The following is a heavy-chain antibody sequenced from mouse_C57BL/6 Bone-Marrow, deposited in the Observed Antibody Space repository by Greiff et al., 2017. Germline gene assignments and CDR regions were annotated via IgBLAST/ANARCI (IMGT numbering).Heavy chain of an antibody. J-gene: IGHJ3*01. CDR1: GYTFTDYY. D-gene: IGHD1-1*01. CDR3: ARVEDYDGSSAWFAY. Sequence: VQLQQSGPELVKPGASVKISCKASGYTFTDYYINWVKQRPGQGLEWIGWIFPGSGSTYYNEKFKGKATLTAYKSSRTAYMLPSRLPSEDSAVYFGARVEDYDGSSAWFAYWGQGTLVTVSA. V-gene: IGHV1-75*01. CDR2: IFPGSGST.